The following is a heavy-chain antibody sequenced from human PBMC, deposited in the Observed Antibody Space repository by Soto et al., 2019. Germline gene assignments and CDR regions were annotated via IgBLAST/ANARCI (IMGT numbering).Heavy chain of an antibody. CDR3: DRILVVPAAMGDAFDI. CDR1: GYTFASYA. Sequence: ASVKVSCKASGYTFASYAMHWVRQAPGQRLEWMGWINAGNGNTKYSQKFQGRVTITRDTSASTAYMELSSLRSEDTAVYYCDRILVVPAAMGDAFDIWGQGTMVTVSS. V-gene: IGHV1-3*01. J-gene: IGHJ3*02. D-gene: IGHD2-2*01. CDR2: INAGNGNT.